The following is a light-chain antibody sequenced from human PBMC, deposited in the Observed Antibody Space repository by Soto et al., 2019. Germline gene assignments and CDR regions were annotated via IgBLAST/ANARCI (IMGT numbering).Light chain of an antibody. CDR3: QQSYGTPRT. J-gene: IGKJ1*01. CDR1: QSISSY. V-gene: IGKV1-39*01. Sequence: DIQMTQSPSSLSASVGDRVTITCRASQSISSYLNWYQHKPGKAPKLLIYAASSLESGVPSRFSGSGSGTDFTLTISRLQPEDFLTYYCQQSYGTPRTFGQGTKVDIK. CDR2: AAS.